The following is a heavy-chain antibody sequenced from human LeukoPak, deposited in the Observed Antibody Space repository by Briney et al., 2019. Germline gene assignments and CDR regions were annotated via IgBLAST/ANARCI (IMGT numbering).Heavy chain of an antibody. V-gene: IGHV3-30-3*01. Sequence: GGSLRLSCAASGVTFSSYAMHWVRQAPGKGLEWVAVMSYDGSEKYYADSVKGRFTISRDNSKNTLYLQMNSLRAEGTAVYYCARVASEKAGAIDYWGQGTLVTVSS. CDR1: GVTFSSYA. CDR2: MSYDGSEK. CDR3: ARVASEKAGAIDY. D-gene: IGHD3-3*01. J-gene: IGHJ4*02.